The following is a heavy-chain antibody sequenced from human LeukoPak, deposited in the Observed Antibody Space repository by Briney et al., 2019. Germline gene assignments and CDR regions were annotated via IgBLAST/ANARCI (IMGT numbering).Heavy chain of an antibody. V-gene: IGHV1-2*02. Sequence: VSCXASGYTFTVYYMHWVRQAPGQGLEWMGWINPNSCGTNYAQKFQGRVTITRDTSISTAYMELSRLRSDDTAVYYCARGPYYYDSSGYYDYWGQGTLVTVSS. CDR2: INPNSCGT. D-gene: IGHD3-22*01. CDR3: ARGPYYYDSSGYYDY. CDR1: GYTFTVYY. J-gene: IGHJ4*02.